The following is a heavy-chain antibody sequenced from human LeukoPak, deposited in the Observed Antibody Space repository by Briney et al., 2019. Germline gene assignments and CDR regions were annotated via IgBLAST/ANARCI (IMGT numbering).Heavy chain of an antibody. CDR1: GFTFRSYD. CDR3: VRGGIQVSGIDEIDY. Sequence: GGSLRLSCAASGFTFRSYDMHWVRQVAGKGLEWVSAVGISGDTYYAGSVKGRFTISRENAKNSLYLQMNSLTAGDTAACYCVRGGIQVSGIDEIDYWGQGTLVTVSS. J-gene: IGHJ4*02. V-gene: IGHV3-13*01. D-gene: IGHD6-19*01. CDR2: VGISGDT.